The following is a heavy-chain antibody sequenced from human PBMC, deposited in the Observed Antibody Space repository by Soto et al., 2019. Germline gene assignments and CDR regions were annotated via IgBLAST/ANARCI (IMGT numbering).Heavy chain of an antibody. CDR1: GGSISSGGYY. CDR2: IYYSGST. J-gene: IGHJ4*02. D-gene: IGHD3-22*01. Sequence: QVQLQESGPGLVKPSQTLSLTRTVSGGSISSGGYYWSWIRQHPGKGLEWIGYIYYSGSTYYNPSLKSRVTISVDTSKNQFSLKLSSVTAADTAVYYCARAHYYDSSGYYYRFDYWGQGTLVTVSS. V-gene: IGHV4-31*03. CDR3: ARAHYYDSSGYYYRFDY.